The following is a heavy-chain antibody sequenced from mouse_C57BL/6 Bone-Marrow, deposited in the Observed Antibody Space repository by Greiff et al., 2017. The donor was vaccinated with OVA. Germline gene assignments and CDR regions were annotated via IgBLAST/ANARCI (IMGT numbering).Heavy chain of an antibody. J-gene: IGHJ1*03. Sequence: EVKVVESGGGLVKPGGSLKLSCAASGFTFSSYAMSWVRQTPEKRLEWVATISDGGSYTYYPDNVKGRFTISRDNAKNNLYLQMRHLKSADTAMYYCARDRGVRWYFDVWGTGTTVTVSS. V-gene: IGHV5-4*01. CDR2: ISDGGSYT. D-gene: IGHD5-1*01. CDR3: ARDRGVRWYFDV. CDR1: GFTFSSYA.